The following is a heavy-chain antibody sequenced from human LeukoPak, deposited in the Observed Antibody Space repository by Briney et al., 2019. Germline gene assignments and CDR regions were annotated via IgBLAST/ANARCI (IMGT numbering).Heavy chain of an antibody. Sequence: PSETLSLTCTVSGGSISSYYWSWIRQPPGKGLEWIGYIYYSGSTSYNPSLKSRVTISVDTSKNQFSLKLSSVTAADTAVYYCARDGGGNWFDPWGQGTLVTVSS. D-gene: IGHD3-16*01. CDR3: ARDGGGNWFDP. CDR1: GGSISSYY. CDR2: IYYSGST. J-gene: IGHJ5*02. V-gene: IGHV4-59*01.